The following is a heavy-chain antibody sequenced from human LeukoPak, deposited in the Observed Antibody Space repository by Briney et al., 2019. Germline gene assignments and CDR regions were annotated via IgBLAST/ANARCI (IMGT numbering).Heavy chain of an antibody. CDR3: ARAADYYGSGSYYKVDY. CDR1: GYTFTGYY. CDR2: INPNSGGT. V-gene: IGHV1-2*04. D-gene: IGHD3-10*01. J-gene: IGHJ4*02. Sequence: GASVKVSCKASGYTFTGYYMHWVRQAPGQGLEWMGWINPNSGGTNYAQKFQGWVTMTRDTSISTAYMELSRLRSDDTAVYYCARAADYYGSGSYYKVDYWGQGTLVTVSS.